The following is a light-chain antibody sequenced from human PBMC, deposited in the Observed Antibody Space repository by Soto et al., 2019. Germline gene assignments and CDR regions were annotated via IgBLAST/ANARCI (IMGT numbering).Light chain of an antibody. Sequence: EIVLTQSPATLSLSPGERATLSCRASQSVSSFLAWYQQKPGQAPRLLIYDTFNRATGIPARFSGSGSGTDFTLTISSLQSEDFAVYYCQQYNNWPRKFGQGTKVDIK. CDR2: DTF. CDR3: QQYNNWPRK. CDR1: QSVSSF. V-gene: IGKV3-11*01. J-gene: IGKJ1*01.